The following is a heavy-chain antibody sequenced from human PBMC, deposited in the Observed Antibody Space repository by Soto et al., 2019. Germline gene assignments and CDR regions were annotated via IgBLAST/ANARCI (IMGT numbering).Heavy chain of an antibody. CDR1: GYTFTGYY. CDR2: INPKSGGT. D-gene: IGHD2-15*01. J-gene: IGHJ1*01. CDR3: AREENCSGGTCYSEYFHR. Sequence: ASVKVSCKASGYTFTGYYIHWVRQAPGQGLEWMGWINPKSGGTSYAQNFQGRVTVTRDTSISTAYMELSRLRSDDTAVYFCAREENCSGGTCYSEYFHRWGQGTLVTVSS. V-gene: IGHV1-2*02.